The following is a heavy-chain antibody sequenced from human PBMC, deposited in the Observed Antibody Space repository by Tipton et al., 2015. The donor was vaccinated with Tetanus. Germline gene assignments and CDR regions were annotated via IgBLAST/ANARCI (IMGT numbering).Heavy chain of an antibody. CDR1: GFTFSNYN. Sequence: VQLVQSGGGLVQPGTSLRLSCAASGFTFSNYNMNWVRQAPGKGLDWLSFISSDSRIICYADSVKGRFTISRHNAENSLYLQMDSLRAEDTDVYCGGRGWGRSWCYVWGPGTMVTVSS. CDR3: GRGWGRSWCYV. CDR2: ISSDSRII. D-gene: IGHD6-13*01. J-gene: IGHJ3*01. V-gene: IGHV3-48*01.